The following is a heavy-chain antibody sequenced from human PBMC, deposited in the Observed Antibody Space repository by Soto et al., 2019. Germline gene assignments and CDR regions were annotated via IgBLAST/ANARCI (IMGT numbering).Heavy chain of an antibody. Sequence: GGSLRLSCAASGFTFSNYVMHWVRQAPGKGLEYVSAISSHGGSTYYANSVKGRFTISRDNSKNTLYLQMNSLRAEDTAVYYCAKGPKSSTIHWGELTSNVYWGQGTLVTVFS. CDR2: ISSHGGST. V-gene: IGHV3-64*01. CDR1: GFTFSNYV. J-gene: IGHJ4*02. D-gene: IGHD3-16*02. CDR3: AKGPKSSTIHWGELTSNVY.